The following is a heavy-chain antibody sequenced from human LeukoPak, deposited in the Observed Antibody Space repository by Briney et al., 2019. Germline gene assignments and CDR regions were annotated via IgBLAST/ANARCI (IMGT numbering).Heavy chain of an antibody. CDR2: IWYDGSNK. CDR3: AKKGFRVDFDY. CDR1: GFTFSSYG. Sequence: QPGRSLRLSCAASGFTFSSYGMHWVRQAPGKGLEWVAVIWYDGSNKYYAGSVKGRFTISRDNSKNTLYLQMNSLRAEDTAVYYCAKKGFRVDFDYWGQGTLVTDSS. J-gene: IGHJ4*02. V-gene: IGHV3-33*06. D-gene: IGHD2/OR15-2a*01.